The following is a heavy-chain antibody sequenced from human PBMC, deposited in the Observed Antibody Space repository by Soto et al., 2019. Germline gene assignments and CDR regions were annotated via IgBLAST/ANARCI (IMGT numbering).Heavy chain of an antibody. CDR1: GFIFTNYA. D-gene: IGHD5-12*01. CDR2: IGGRGNSA. V-gene: IGHV3-23*01. CDR3: VREGRGSFDF. J-gene: IGHJ3*01. Sequence: GGSLRLSCAASGFIFTNYAMNWVRQAPGKGLEWVSVIGGRGNSAYYADSVQGRFTISRGNSKNTLSLQMSSLTADDTAIYYCVREGRGSFDFWGRGTMVTVPS.